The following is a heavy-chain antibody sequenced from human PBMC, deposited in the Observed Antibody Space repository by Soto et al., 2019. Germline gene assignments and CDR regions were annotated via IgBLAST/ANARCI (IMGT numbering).Heavy chain of an antibody. CDR2: TYHSGNP. V-gene: IGHV4-30-2*01. D-gene: IGHD5-18*01. CDR3: ARGGLSGYTYGYYHSYTLDV. Sequence: SETLSLTCGVSGDTISTGGYSWAWIRQPPGKALEWIGHTYHSGNPYYNPSLKSRVIISVDRSKNQFSLKLSSVTAADTAVYYCARGGLSGYTYGYYHSYTLDVWGQGTTVTVSS. CDR1: GDTISTGGYS. J-gene: IGHJ6*02.